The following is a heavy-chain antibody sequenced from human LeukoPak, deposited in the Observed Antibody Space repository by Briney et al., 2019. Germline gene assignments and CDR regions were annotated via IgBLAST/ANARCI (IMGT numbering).Heavy chain of an antibody. CDR1: GFTFDDFG. D-gene: IGHD4-17*01. CDR3: AKDRDDFGDDC. J-gene: IGHJ4*02. CDR2: IRSDGTNN. Sequence: GGSLRLSCAASGFTFDDFGMHWVRQAPGKGLEWEALIRSDGTNNYYVDSVKGRFTISRDNSKNTLYLQMTSLRVEDTAVYYCAKDRDDFGDDCWGQGILVTVST. V-gene: IGHV3-30*02.